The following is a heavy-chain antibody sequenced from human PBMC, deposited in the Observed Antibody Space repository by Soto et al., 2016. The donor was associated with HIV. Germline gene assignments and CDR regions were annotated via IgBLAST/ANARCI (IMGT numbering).Heavy chain of an antibody. CDR2: INSDGSST. CDR1: GFTFSSYW. V-gene: IGHV3-74*01. J-gene: IGHJ2*01. D-gene: IGHD2-21*01. CDR3: ARGGDCGGDCSTWYFDL. Sequence: EVQLVESGGGLVQPGGSLRLSCAASGFTFSSYWMHWVRQAPGKGLVWVSRINSDGSSTSYADSVKGRFTISRDNAKNTLYLQMNSLRAEDTAVYYCARGGDCGGDCSTWYFDLWGRGTLVTVSS.